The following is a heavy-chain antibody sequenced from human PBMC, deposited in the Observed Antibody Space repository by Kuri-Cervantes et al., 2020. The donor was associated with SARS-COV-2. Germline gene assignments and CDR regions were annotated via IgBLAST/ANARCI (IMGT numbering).Heavy chain of an antibody. V-gene: IGHV3-7*01. CDR2: IKQDGSEK. CDR3: AREFFGVVNGYFDY. CDR1: GFTFSSYW. Sequence: GESLKISCAASGFTFSSYWMSWVRQAPGKGLEWVANIKQDGSEKYYVDSVKGRFTISRDNAKNSLYPQMNSLRAEDTAVYYCAREFFGVVNGYFDYWGQGTLVTVSS. D-gene: IGHD3-3*01. J-gene: IGHJ4*02.